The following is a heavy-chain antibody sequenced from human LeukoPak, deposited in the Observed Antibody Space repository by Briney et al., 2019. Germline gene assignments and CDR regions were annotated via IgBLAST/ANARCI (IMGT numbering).Heavy chain of an antibody. CDR1: GDRVSRNSAA. J-gene: IGHJ4*02. CDR3: ARGNNGWIDY. Sequence: SQTLSLTCAISGDRVSRNSAAWNWIRQSPSRGLEWLGGTYYRSKWYHDYAVSVKSRITISPDTSKNQFSLQLNSVTPEDTAVYFCARGNNGWIDYWGQGTLVTVSS. D-gene: IGHD1/OR15-1a*01. CDR2: TYYRSKWYH. V-gene: IGHV6-1*01.